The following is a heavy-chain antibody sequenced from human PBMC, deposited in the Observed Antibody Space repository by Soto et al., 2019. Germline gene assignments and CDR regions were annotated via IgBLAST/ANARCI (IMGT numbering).Heavy chain of an antibody. CDR2: ISYDGSDK. CDR3: AKSPNFYCSSYHCYKYYFDY. D-gene: IGHD2-2*01. CDR1: GLTFNTFG. V-gene: IGHV3-30*18. Sequence: QEQLVESGGGVVLPGRSLRLSCAASGLTFNTFGMHWVRQAPGKGLEWVAVISYDGSDKYYSDSVRGRFTISRDNSMNTLYLQMNSLRTEDTAVYYCAKSPNFYCSSYHCYKYYFDYWGQGTLVTVSS. J-gene: IGHJ4*02.